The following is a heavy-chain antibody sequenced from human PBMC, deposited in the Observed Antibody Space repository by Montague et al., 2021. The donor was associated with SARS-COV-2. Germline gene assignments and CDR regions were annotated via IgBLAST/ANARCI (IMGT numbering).Heavy chain of an antibody. Sequence: SETLSLTCAVSRGSFSNYYWSWIRQSPGKGLEWIVEIFQGGATNXTPSFKSRVTISQDTSKKQISLKLNSVTVADTAVFFCARGRAGHGSFRHFASTSSGALDIWGQGSLVIVSS. V-gene: IGHV4-34*12. CDR3: ARGRAGHGSFRHFASTSSGALDI. CDR2: IFQGGAT. J-gene: IGHJ3*02. D-gene: IGHD3-9*01. CDR1: RGSFSNYY.